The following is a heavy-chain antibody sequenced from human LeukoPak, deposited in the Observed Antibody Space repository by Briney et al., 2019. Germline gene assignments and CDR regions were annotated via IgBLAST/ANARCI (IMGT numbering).Heavy chain of an antibody. Sequence: PSETLSLTCTISGGSFSWGGSYWSWIRQPPGKGLEWLGYIFHNGDTYYNPSLESRVAISADMSKKQISLKLASVTGADTAVYYCAGERGEEYSSGWYKTNFFYNWGQGIRVTVSS. CDR2: IFHNGDT. CDR3: AGERGEEYSSGWYKTNFFYN. D-gene: IGHD6-19*01. CDR1: GGSFSWGGSY. J-gene: IGHJ4*02. V-gene: IGHV4-30-2*01.